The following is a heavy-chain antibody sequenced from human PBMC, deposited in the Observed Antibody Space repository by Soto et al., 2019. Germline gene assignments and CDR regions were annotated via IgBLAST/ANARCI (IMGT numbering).Heavy chain of an antibody. CDR2: IKQDGSEK. CDR3: ARALIRKEKEYSSSGV. D-gene: IGHD6-6*01. J-gene: IGHJ6*02. CDR1: GFTFSSYW. V-gene: IGHV3-7*05. Sequence: GGSLRLSCAASGFTFSSYWMSWVRQAPGKGLEWVANIKQDGSEKYYVDSVKGRFTISRDNAKNSLYLQMNSLRAEDTAVYYCARALIRKEKEYSSSGVWGQGTTVTVSS.